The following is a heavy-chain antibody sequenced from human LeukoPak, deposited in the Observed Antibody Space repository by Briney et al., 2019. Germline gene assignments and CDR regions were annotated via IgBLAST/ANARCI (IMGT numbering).Heavy chain of an antibody. J-gene: IGHJ4*02. CDR3: AREKCSGGSCTLDY. D-gene: IGHD2-15*01. CDR2: IKQDGSEK. V-gene: IGHV3-7*01. CDR1: GFTFSSYW. Sequence: GGSLRLSCAASGFTFSSYWMSWVRQAPGRGLEWVANIKQDGSEKYYVDSVKGRFTISRDNAKNSLYLQMNSLRAEDTAVHYCAREKCSGGSCTLDYWGQGTLDTVSS.